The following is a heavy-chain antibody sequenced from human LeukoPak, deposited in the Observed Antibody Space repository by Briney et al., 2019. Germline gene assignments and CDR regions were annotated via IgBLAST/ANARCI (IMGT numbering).Heavy chain of an antibody. J-gene: IGHJ5*02. V-gene: IGHV3-49*03. D-gene: IGHD3-3*01. CDR2: IRSKAYGGTT. Sequence: GGSLRLSCTASGFTFGDYAMSWFRQAPGKGREWVGFIRSKAYGGTTEYAASVKGRFTISRDDSKSIAYLQMNSLKTEDTAVYYCTRGHGVVVQNWFDPWGQGTLVTVS. CDR1: GFTFGDYA. CDR3: TRGHGVVVQNWFDP.